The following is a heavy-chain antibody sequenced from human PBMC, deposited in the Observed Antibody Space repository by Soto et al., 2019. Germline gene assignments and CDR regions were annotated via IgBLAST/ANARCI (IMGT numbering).Heavy chain of an antibody. CDR3: PSHHAPVAGTSLPGH. D-gene: IGHD6-19*01. J-gene: IGHJ4*02. V-gene: IGHV3-30*04. CDR2: ISYDGRIK. CDR1: GFTFSSYA. Sequence: QVQLVESGGGVVQPGRSLRLSCAASGFTFSSYAMHCVRQAPGKGLEWVAVISYDGRIKYYADSVRGRFSISRDNSKNTLYLQINSLRTEATAEYYRPSHHAPVAGTSLPGHWAQGPLVTASS.